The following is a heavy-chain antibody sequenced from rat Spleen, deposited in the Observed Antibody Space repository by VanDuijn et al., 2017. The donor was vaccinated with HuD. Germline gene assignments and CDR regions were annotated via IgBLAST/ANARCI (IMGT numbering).Heavy chain of an antibody. Sequence: EVQLVESGGGLVQPGRSLKLSCAASGFTLSDYVMHWIRQAPTKGLEWVTSISPSGATTNYRDSVKGRFTISRDNAKSTLYLQMDSLRSEDTATYYCATDQGYGGYSAYWYFDFWGPGTMVTVSS. V-gene: IGHV5-19*01. CDR2: ISPSGATT. D-gene: IGHD1-11*01. CDR1: GFTLSDYV. CDR3: ATDQGYGGYSAYWYFDF. J-gene: IGHJ1*01.